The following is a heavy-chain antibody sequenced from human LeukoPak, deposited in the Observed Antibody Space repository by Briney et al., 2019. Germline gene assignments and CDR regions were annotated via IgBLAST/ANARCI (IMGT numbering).Heavy chain of an antibody. CDR2: ISGSGGST. D-gene: IGHD2-2*02. V-gene: IGHV3-23*01. CDR1: GFTFSSYA. Sequence: GGSLRLSCAASGFTFSSYAMSWVRQAPGKGLEWVSAISGSGGSTYYADSVKGRFTISRDNSKNTLYLQMNSLRAEDTAVYYCAKDRYCSSTSCYKAEYFQHWGQGTLVTVSS. J-gene: IGHJ1*01. CDR3: AKDRYCSSTSCYKAEYFQH.